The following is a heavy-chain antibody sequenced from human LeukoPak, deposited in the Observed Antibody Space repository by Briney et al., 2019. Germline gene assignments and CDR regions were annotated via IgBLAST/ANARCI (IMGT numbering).Heavy chain of an antibody. J-gene: IGHJ4*02. D-gene: IGHD2-21*02. CDR3: VRVGGDYELLYYFDY. V-gene: IGHV4-4*02. CDR2: IYHSGST. Sequence: SETLSLTCAVSGGSIGSSNWWSWVRQPPGKGLEWIGEIYHSGSTNYNPSLKSRVTISVDKSKNQFSLKLSSVTAADTAVYYCVRVGGDYELLYYFDYWGQGTLVTVSS. CDR1: GGSIGSSNW.